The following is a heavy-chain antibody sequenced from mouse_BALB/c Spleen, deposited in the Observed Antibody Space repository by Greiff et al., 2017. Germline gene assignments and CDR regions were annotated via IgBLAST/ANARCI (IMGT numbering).Heavy chain of an antibody. CDR2: ISSGGST. J-gene: IGHJ1*01. Sequence: EVQGVESGGGLVKPGGSLKLSCAASGITFSSYAMSWVRQTPEKRLEWVASISSGGSTYYPDSVKGRFTISRDNARNILYLQMSSLRSEDTAMYYCARGNYGSSYVWYFDVWGAGTTVTVSS. D-gene: IGHD1-1*01. CDR1: GITFSSYA. CDR3: ARGNYGSSYVWYFDV. V-gene: IGHV5-6-5*01.